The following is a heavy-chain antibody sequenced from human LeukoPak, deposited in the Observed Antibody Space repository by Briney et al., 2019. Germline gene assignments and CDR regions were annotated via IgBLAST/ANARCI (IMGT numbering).Heavy chain of an antibody. D-gene: IGHD3-22*01. Sequence: GGSLTLSCAASGFTFSTYAFHWVRQAPGKGLDLVSVISYDGSNKYYADSVNDRFTISRDNSQNTLYVQMNSLGVEDRAVYYCARSPYYDSSGYYDNWGQGTLVTVSS. V-gene: IGHV3-30*04. J-gene: IGHJ4*02. CDR1: GFTFSTYA. CDR3: ARSPYYDSSGYYDN. CDR2: ISYDGSNK.